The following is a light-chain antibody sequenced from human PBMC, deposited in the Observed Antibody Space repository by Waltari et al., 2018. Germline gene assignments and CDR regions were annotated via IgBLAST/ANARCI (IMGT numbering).Light chain of an antibody. CDR1: NYNIGSGP. Sequence: QSVLTQAPSVSGTPGQRVTISCSGTNYNIGSGPVNWYQQVPGMSPKLLIYSNDQRPPGVPDRFSGSKSGTSASLDIRGLQSEDEADYYCATWDGRVNGVLFGGGTKVTVL. J-gene: IGLJ2*01. CDR3: ATWDGRVNGVL. V-gene: IGLV1-44*01. CDR2: SND.